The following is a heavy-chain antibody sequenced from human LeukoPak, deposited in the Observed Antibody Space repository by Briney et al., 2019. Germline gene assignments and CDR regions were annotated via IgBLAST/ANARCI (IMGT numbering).Heavy chain of an antibody. CDR3: TKERFVHGDYRPLDY. D-gene: IGHD4-17*01. CDR2: ISWNSANI. Sequence: PGRSLRLSCVGSGLTFDEYGMHWVRHVPEKGLEWVSGISWNSANIGYADSVRGRFTISRDNPTNSLYLQMNSLRADDTALYYCTKERFVHGDYRPLDYWGQGTLVTVSS. J-gene: IGHJ4*02. CDR1: GLTFDEYG. V-gene: IGHV3-9*01.